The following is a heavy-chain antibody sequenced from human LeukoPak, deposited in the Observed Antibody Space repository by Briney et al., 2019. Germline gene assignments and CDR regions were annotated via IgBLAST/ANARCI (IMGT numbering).Heavy chain of an antibody. CDR3: ARGPGPADDGGGYCFDY. Sequence: ASVKVSCKASGYTFTSYYLYWVRQAPGQGLEWMGVINPSGASTTSAQKFQGRVTMTRDTSTSTVYMELRSLRSEDTAVYYCARGPGPADDGGGYCFDYWGQGTLVTVSS. V-gene: IGHV1-46*01. J-gene: IGHJ4*02. D-gene: IGHD3-22*01. CDR2: INPSGAST. CDR1: GYTFTSYY.